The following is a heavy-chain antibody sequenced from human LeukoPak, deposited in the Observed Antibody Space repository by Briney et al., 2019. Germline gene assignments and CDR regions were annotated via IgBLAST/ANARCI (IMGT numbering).Heavy chain of an antibody. CDR1: GFTFSSYW. D-gene: IGHD3-10*02. V-gene: IGHV3-7*03. CDR2: IKQDGSEK. J-gene: IGHJ2*01. CDR3: ASLTEKLCYSHFDL. Sequence: GGSLRLSCAASGFTFSSYWMSWVRQAPGKGLEWVANIKQDGSEKYYVDSVKGRFTISRDNAKNSLYLQMNSLRAEDTAVYYCASLTEKLCYSHFDLWGRGTLVTVSS.